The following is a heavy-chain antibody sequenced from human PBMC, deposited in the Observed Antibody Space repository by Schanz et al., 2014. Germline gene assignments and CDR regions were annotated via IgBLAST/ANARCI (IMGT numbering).Heavy chain of an antibody. CDR2: IIPILGIA. D-gene: IGHD2-2*02. J-gene: IGHJ6*03. CDR3: AGTYCSSTSCYTGYYYMDV. V-gene: IGHV1-69*02. CDR1: GGTFSSFG. Sequence: VQLEQSGAEVKKPGSSVKVSCKASGGTFSSFGINWVRQAPGQGLEWMGRIIPILGIATYAQKFQGRLTITADKSTSTAYMELTSLRSEDTAVYYCAGTYCSSTSCYTGYYYMDVWGKGTTVTVSS.